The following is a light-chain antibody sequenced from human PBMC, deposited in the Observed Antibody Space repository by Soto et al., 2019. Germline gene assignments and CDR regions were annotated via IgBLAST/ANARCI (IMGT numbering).Light chain of an antibody. CDR3: QQYYGTTHT. CDR2: WAS. J-gene: IGKJ2*01. V-gene: IGKV4-1*01. Sequence: DIVMTQSPDSLAVSLGERATINCKSSQSVLSSSNNKNYLAWYQQKPGQPPELLIYWASTRESGVPDRFSGSGSGTDFTLTISSLQAEDVAVYYCQQYYGTTHTFGQGTKLEIK. CDR1: QSVLSSSNNKNY.